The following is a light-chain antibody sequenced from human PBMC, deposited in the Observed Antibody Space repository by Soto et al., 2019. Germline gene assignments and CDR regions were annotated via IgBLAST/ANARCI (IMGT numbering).Light chain of an antibody. CDR3: NPYVGSNNYG. V-gene: IGLV2-8*01. J-gene: IGLJ1*01. CDR1: ASDIGRYNY. CDR2: EVT. Sequence: QSVLTQPPAASGSPGQSVTISCIGTASDIGRYNYVSWYQYHPGKAPKLIIYEVTKRPSGVPDRLSGSKSGNTASLTVSGLQADDEADYYCNPYVGSNNYGFGTGNKVTV.